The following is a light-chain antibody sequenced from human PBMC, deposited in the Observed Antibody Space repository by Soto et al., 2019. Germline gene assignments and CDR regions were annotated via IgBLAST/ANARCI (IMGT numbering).Light chain of an antibody. CDR3: QQYRSSPPIT. CDR1: QSVSSSY. J-gene: IGKJ4*01. CDR2: GAS. Sequence: EIVLTQSPGTLSLSPGERATLSCRASQSVSSSYLAWYQQKPGQAPRLLIYGASSRATGIPDRFSGSGSGTEFTLTISRQEPEDFAVYYCQQYRSSPPITFGGGTKVAIK. V-gene: IGKV3-20*01.